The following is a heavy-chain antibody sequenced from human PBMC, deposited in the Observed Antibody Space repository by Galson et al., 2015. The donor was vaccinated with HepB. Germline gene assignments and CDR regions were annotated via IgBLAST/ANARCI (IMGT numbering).Heavy chain of an antibody. CDR3: AKTMVRGVIRDAFDI. CDR2: ISGSGGST. J-gene: IGHJ3*02. D-gene: IGHD3-10*01. V-gene: IGHV3-23*01. Sequence: YAMSWVRQAPGKGLEWVSAISGSGGSTYYADSVKGRFTISRDNSKNTLYLQMNSLRAEDTAVYYCAKTMVRGVIRDAFDIWGQGTMVTVSS. CDR1: YA.